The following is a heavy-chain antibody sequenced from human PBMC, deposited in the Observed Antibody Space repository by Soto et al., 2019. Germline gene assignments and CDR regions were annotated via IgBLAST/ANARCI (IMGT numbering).Heavy chain of an antibody. J-gene: IGHJ6*02. CDR2: ISYDGSNK. CDR3: ARGLGDSSGHGYYYYGMDV. Sequence: GGSLRLCCAASGFTFSNLAMHRIRQAQGKGLEWVAVISYDGSNKYYADSVKGRFTISRDNSKNTLYLQMNSLRAEDTAVYYCARGLGDSSGHGYYYYGMDVWGQGTTVTVS. D-gene: IGHD6-19*01. V-gene: IGHV3-30-3*01. CDR1: GFTFSNLA.